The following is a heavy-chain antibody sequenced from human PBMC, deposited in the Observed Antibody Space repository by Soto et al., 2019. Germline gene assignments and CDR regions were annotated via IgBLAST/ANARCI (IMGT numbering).Heavy chain of an antibody. CDR2: INYSGVST. CDR1: GFVFARND. V-gene: IGHV3-23*01. Sequence: GGSLRLSCAASGFVFARNDMNWVRQRPGKGLEWVSNINYSGVSTYYSDAVKGRFTISRDNSRNILHLEMNSLTVDDTAIYYCVSDPNWEWGYWGQGTPVTVSS. CDR3: VSDPNWEWGY. J-gene: IGHJ4*02. D-gene: IGHD7-27*01.